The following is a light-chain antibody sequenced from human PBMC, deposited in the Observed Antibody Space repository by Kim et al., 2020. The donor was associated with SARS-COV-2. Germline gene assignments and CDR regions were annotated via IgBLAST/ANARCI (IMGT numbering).Light chain of an antibody. J-gene: IGKJ1*01. CDR1: ESVSNSY. Sequence: SPGERATRSCRASESVSNSYLAWYQQKPGQAPRLLIYGESSRATGIPDRFSGSGSGTDFTLTISRLEPEDFAAYYCQQYGSSPQTFGQGTKVDIK. CDR3: QQYGSSPQT. CDR2: GES. V-gene: IGKV3-20*01.